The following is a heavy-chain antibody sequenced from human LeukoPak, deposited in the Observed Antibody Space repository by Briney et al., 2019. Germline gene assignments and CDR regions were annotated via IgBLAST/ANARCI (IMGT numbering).Heavy chain of an antibody. J-gene: IGHJ4*02. CDR2: ISGTGGST. Sequence: GGSLRLSCAASGFSFSSYAMSWVRQAPGKGLEWVSGISGTGGSTYYADSVKGRFTISRDNSKNTLYLQMNSLIAVDTAVYFCAKEIDQLDYWGQGTLVTVSS. V-gene: IGHV3-23*01. CDR1: GFSFSSYA. D-gene: IGHD2-2*01. CDR3: AKEIDQLDY.